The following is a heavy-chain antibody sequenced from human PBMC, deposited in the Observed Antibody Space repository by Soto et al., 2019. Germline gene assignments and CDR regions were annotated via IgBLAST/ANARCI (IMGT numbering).Heavy chain of an antibody. CDR1: GYNFFTYA. V-gene: IGHV1-18*01. D-gene: IGHD3-10*01. CDR2: ISAYNGIL. Sequence: QVELVQSGAEVKKPGASVKVSCKTSGYNFFTYALSWVRQAPGQWLEWIGWISAYNGILKYAQKFKDRVTLTTDTSTNTVYMEMRGLRSEDTDVYFCARDVWFGEVSPFQHWGQGNPVTVSS. CDR3: ARDVWFGEVSPFQH. J-gene: IGHJ1*01.